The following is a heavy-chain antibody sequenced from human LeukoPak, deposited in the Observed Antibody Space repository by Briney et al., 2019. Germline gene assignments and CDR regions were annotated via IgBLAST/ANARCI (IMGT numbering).Heavy chain of an antibody. J-gene: IGHJ4*02. D-gene: IGHD2-2*02. CDR2: ISGSGSST. CDR1: GFTFSNYG. V-gene: IGHV3-23*01. CDR3: AKTESPAAIRAGSDY. Sequence: PGGSLRLSCAASGFTFSNYGMSWVRQAPGKGLEWVSIISGSGSSTYNAGSVKGRFTISRDNSNNTLYLQMNSLRAEDTAVYHCAKTESPAAIRAGSDYWGQGTLVTVSS.